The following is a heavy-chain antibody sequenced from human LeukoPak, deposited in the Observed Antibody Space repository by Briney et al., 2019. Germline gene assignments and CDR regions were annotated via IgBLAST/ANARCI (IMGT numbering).Heavy chain of an antibody. Sequence: GASVKVSCKASGGTFSSYAISWVRQAPGQGLEWMGGIIPIFGTANYAQKFQGRVTITTDESTSTAYMELSSLRSEDTAVYYCARGGHYYDSSGTLTFDYWGQGTLVTVSS. V-gene: IGHV1-69*05. D-gene: IGHD3-22*01. J-gene: IGHJ4*02. CDR2: IIPIFGTA. CDR1: GGTFSSYA. CDR3: ARGGHYYDSSGTLTFDY.